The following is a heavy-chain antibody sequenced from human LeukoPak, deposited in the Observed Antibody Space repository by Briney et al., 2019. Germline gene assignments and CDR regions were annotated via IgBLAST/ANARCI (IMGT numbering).Heavy chain of an antibody. J-gene: IGHJ4*02. CDR2: INPSGGST. Sequence: ASVKVSCKASGYTFTSYYMHWVRQAPGQGLEWMGIINPSGGSTSYAQKFQGRVTMTRDTSTSTVYMELSSLRSEDTAVYYCARESVVGATTYGSRFDYWGQGTLVTVSS. D-gene: IGHD1-26*01. CDR3: ARESVVGATTYGSRFDY. V-gene: IGHV1-46*01. CDR1: GYTFTSYY.